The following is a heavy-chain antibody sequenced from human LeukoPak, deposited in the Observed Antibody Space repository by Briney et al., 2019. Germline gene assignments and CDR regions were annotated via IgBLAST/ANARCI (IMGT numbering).Heavy chain of an antibody. D-gene: IGHD4-4*01. CDR1: GYTFTGYY. CDR3: AREAMTTSNYYYFGIDV. CDR2: INPDSGGT. J-gene: IGHJ6*02. Sequence: GASVKVSCKASGYTFTGYYMHWVRQAPGQGLEWMGWINPDSGGTNYARKFQGRVTMTRDTSISTAYMELSRLRSDDTAVYYCAREAMTTSNYYYFGIDVWGQGTTVTVSS. V-gene: IGHV1-2*02.